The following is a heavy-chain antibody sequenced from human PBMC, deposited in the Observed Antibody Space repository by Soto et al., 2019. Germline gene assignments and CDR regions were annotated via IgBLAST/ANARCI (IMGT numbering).Heavy chain of an antibody. J-gene: IGHJ5*02. Sequence: GGSLRLSCAASGFTLSSLCMSWVRQAPGKGLEWVAVISYDGSDKYYADSVKGRFTISRDDSKNTLYLQMNSLRAEDTAVYYCAKTAGYDYVWGSSGLDPWGQGALVTVSS. CDR1: GFTLSSLC. CDR3: AKTAGYDYVWGSSGLDP. D-gene: IGHD3-16*01. V-gene: IGHV3-30*18. CDR2: ISYDGSDK.